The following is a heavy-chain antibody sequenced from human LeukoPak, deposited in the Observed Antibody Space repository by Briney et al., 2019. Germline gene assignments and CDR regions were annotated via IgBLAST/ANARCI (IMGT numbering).Heavy chain of an antibody. Sequence: ASVKVSCKVSGYTLTELSMHWVRQAPGKGLEWMGGFDPEDGETIHAQKFQGRVTMTEDTSTDTAYMGLSSLRSEDTAVYYCATVVQWELRYFDYWGQGTLVTVSS. CDR2: FDPEDGET. D-gene: IGHD1-26*01. CDR1: GYTLTELS. V-gene: IGHV1-24*01. CDR3: ATVVQWELRYFDY. J-gene: IGHJ4*02.